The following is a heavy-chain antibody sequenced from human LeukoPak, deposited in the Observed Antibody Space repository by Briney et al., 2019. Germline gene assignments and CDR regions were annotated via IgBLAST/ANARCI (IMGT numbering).Heavy chain of an antibody. D-gene: IGHD6-6*01. CDR1: GYTFTSYG. CDR3: ARDLKYSSSGNFDY. CDR2: ISAYNGNT. Sequence: ASVNVSCKASGYTFTSYGISWVRQAPGQGLEWMGWISAYNGNTNYAQKLQGRVTMTTDTSTSTAYMELRSLRSDDTAVYYCARDLKYSSSGNFDYWGQGTLVTVSS. J-gene: IGHJ4*02. V-gene: IGHV1-18*01.